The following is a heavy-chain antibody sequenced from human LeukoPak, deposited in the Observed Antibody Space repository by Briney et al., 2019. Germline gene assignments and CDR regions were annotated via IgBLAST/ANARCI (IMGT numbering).Heavy chain of an antibody. Sequence: GGSLRLSCAASGFTFSSYSMNWVRQAPGKGLEWVSSISSSSSYIYYADSAKGRFTISRDNAKNSLYLQMISLKAEDTAVYYCARAANSNAFDIWGQGTMVTVSS. CDR2: ISSSSSYI. V-gene: IGHV3-21*01. D-gene: IGHD2/OR15-2a*01. J-gene: IGHJ3*02. CDR3: ARAANSNAFDI. CDR1: GFTFSSYS.